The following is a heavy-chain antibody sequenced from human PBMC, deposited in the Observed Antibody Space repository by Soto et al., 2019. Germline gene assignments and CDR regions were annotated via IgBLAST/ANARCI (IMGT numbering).Heavy chain of an antibody. Sequence: GGSLRLSCAVTGFSFNNYAMNWVRQAPGKGLEWVSSISGGGTGTYSADAVKGRFTISSDKSRNTVYLQMSGLRADDTAVYYCAKGHYYDNVGNWVANQAFDSWGQGSLVTVSS. D-gene: IGHD3-22*01. V-gene: IGHV3-23*01. CDR3: AKGHYYDNVGNWVANQAFDS. CDR2: ISGGGTGT. CDR1: GFSFNNYA. J-gene: IGHJ4*02.